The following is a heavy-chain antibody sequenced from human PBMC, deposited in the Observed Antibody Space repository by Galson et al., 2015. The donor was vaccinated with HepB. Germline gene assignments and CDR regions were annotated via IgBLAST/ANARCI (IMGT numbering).Heavy chain of an antibody. D-gene: IGHD4-17*01. CDR1: GYTFSRYA. V-gene: IGHV7-4-1*02. CDR3: ARDAYGSNQRYDLDV. Sequence: SVKVSCKASGYTFSRYAMNWVRQAPGQGLEWMGWINTYTGNPTYAQGFTGRFVFSLDTSVSTAYLQIRSLKAEDTAVYYCARDAYGSNQRYDLDVWGQGTAVTVSS. J-gene: IGHJ6*02. CDR2: INTYTGNP.